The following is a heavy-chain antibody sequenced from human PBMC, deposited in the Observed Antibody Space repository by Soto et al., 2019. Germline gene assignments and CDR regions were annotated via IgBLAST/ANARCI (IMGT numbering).Heavy chain of an antibody. D-gene: IGHD6-13*01. V-gene: IGHV3-30*18. CDR3: AKDRAAAGTRWFAP. CDR2: ISYDGSNK. J-gene: IGHJ5*02. Sequence: QVQLVESGGGVVQPGRSLRLSCAASGFTFSSYGMHWVRRAPGKGLEWVAVISYDGSNKYYADSVKGRFTISRDNSKNTLYLQMNSRRAEDTAVYYCAKDRAAAGTRWFAPWGQGTLVTVSS. CDR1: GFTFSSYG.